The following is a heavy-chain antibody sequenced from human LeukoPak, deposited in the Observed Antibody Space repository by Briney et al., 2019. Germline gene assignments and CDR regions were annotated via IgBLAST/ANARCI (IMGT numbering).Heavy chain of an antibody. J-gene: IGHJ4*02. D-gene: IGHD2-2*01. CDR3: ARVWITSAAMFDY. Sequence: GGSLRLSCGVSGFNFWSYEMTWVRQAPGKGLEWVSYISETGTSMYYAESVKGRFTISRDNAKKSLYLQMNSLRAEDTAVYYCARVWITSAAMFDYWVQGTLVTVSS. V-gene: IGHV3-48*03. CDR2: ISETGTSM. CDR1: GFNFWSYE.